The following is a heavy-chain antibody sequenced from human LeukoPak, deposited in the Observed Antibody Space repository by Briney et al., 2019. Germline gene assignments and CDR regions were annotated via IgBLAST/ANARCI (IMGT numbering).Heavy chain of an antibody. CDR3: ARDCSGGSCYFTEFDY. D-gene: IGHD2-15*01. CDR1: GYTFTSYG. CDR2: ISAYNGNT. J-gene: IGHJ4*02. Sequence: ASVKVSCKASGYTFTSYGISWVRQAPGQGLEWMGWISAYNGNTNYAQKLQGRVTMTTDTSTSTAYMELRSLRSDDTAVYYCARDCSGGSCYFTEFDYWGQGTLVTVSS. V-gene: IGHV1-18*01.